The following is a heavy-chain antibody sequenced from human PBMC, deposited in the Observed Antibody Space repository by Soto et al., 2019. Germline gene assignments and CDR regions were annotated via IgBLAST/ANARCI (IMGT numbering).Heavy chain of an antibody. D-gene: IGHD3-3*01. V-gene: IGHV4-59*01. CDR3: ARDKTEWLYISDRENYYYYGMDV. CDR1: GGSISSYY. J-gene: IGHJ6*02. CDR2: IYYSGST. Sequence: SETLSLTCTVSGGSISSYYWSWIRQPPGKGLEWIGYIYYSGSTNYNPSLKSRVTISVDTSKNQFSLKLSSVTAADTAVYYCARDKTEWLYISDRENYYYYGMDVWGQGTTVTVSS.